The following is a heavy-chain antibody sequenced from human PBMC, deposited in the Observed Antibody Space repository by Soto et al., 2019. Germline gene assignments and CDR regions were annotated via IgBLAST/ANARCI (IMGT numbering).Heavy chain of an antibody. CDR3: AIHLRLGEYSFDY. Sequence: ASVKVSCKASGYTFTSYYMHWVRQAPGQGLEWMGIINPSGGSTSYAQKFQGRVTMTRDTSTSTVYMELSNLRSEDTAVYYCAIHLRLGEYSFDYWGQGTLVTVSS. D-gene: IGHD1-26*01. CDR2: INPSGGST. V-gene: IGHV1-46*01. J-gene: IGHJ4*02. CDR1: GYTFTSYY.